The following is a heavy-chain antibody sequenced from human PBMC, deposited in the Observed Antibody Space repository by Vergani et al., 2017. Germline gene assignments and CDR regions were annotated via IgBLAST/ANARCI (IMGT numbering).Heavy chain of an antibody. CDR2: ISSSSSYI. D-gene: IGHD6-19*01. CDR3: ARDGSAVAGTRLFDY. J-gene: IGHJ4*02. Sequence: EVQLVESGGGLVKPGGSLRLSCAASGFTFSSYSMNWVRQAPGKGLEWVSSISSSSSYIYYADSAKGRFTISRDNAKNSLYLQMNSLRAEDTAVYYCARDGSAVAGTRLFDYWGQGTLVTVSS. CDR1: GFTFSSYS. V-gene: IGHV3-21*01.